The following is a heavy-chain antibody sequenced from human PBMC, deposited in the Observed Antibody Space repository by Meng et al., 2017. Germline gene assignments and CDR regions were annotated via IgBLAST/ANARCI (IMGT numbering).Heavy chain of an antibody. J-gene: IGHJ4*02. Sequence: ASVKVSCKASGYTFTGYYMPWLRQAPGQGLEWMVRINPNSGGTNYAQKFQGRVTMTRVTSISTAYMELSRLRSDDTAVYYCARYDNSPRSLVDYWGQGTLVTVSS. CDR1: GYTFTGYY. CDR2: INPNSGGT. D-gene: IGHD3-22*01. V-gene: IGHV1-2*06. CDR3: ARYDNSPRSLVDY.